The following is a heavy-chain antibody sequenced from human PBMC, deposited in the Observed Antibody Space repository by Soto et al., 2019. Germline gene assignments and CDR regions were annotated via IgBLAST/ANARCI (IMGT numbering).Heavy chain of an antibody. J-gene: IGHJ4*02. Sequence: QVQLQQWGAGLLKPSETLSLTCAVYGGSFSGYYWSWIRQPPGKGLEWIGEINHSGSTNYNPSLKSRVTISVVTAKNQFSLKLSSVTAAYTAVYYCARDGITGMGVDYWGQGTLVTVSS. V-gene: IGHV4-34*01. CDR3: ARDGITGMGVDY. D-gene: IGHD1-20*01. CDR2: INHSGST. CDR1: GGSFSGYY.